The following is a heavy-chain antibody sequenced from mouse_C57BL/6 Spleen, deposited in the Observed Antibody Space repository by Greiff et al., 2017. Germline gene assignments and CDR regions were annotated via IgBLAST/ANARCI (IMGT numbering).Heavy chain of an antibody. V-gene: IGHV5-9-1*02. CDR1: GFTFSSYA. J-gene: IGHJ3*01. CDR3: TRYYDYDDGFAY. CDR2: ISSGGDYI. Sequence: EVQLVESGEGLVKPGGSLKLSCAASGFTFSSYAMSWVRQTPEKRLEWVAYISSGGDYIYYADTVKGRFTISRDNARNTLYLQMSSLKSEDTAMYYCTRYYDYDDGFAYWGQGTLVTVSA. D-gene: IGHD2-4*01.